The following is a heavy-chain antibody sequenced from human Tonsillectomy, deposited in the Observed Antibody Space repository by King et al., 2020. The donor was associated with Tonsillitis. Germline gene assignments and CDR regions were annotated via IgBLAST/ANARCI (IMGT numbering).Heavy chain of an antibody. D-gene: IGHD2-21*01. CDR3: VRQGAIRGVIDS. CDR2: IYPGDSDT. J-gene: IGHJ4*02. Sequence: QLVQSGAEVKKPGETLRISCTGSGFIFTTSWIAWVRQMPGKGLDWMGIIYPGDSDTRYSPSFQGRITISADKSITTAYLQWNSLKASDTAMYYCVRQGAIRGVIDSWGQGTLVTVSS. V-gene: IGHV5-51*01. CDR1: GFIFTTSW.